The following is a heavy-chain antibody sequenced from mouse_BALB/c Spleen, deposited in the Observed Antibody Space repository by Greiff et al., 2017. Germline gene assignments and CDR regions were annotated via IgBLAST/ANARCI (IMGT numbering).Heavy chain of an antibody. V-gene: IGHV1-87*01. Sequence: QVQLQQSGAELARPGASVKLSCKASGYTFTSYWMQWVKQRPGQGLEWIGAIYPGDGDTRYTQKFKGKATLTADKSSSTAYMQLSSLASEDSAVYYCARSQLGPGDYAMDYWGQGTSVTVSS. CDR3: ARSQLGPGDYAMDY. J-gene: IGHJ4*01. D-gene: IGHD3-1*01. CDR2: IYPGDGDT. CDR1: GYTFTSYW.